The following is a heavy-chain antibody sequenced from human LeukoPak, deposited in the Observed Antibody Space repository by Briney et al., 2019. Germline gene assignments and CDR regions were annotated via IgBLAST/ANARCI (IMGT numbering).Heavy chain of an antibody. CDR1: GFTFSSYW. Sequence: GGSLRLSCAASGFTFSSYWMSWVRQAPGKGLEWVANIKQDGNEKYYGDSVKGRFTISRDNAKNTLYLQINSLRAEDTAVYFCASDGAFDIWGQGTMLTVSS. V-gene: IGHV3-7*05. CDR3: ASDGAFDI. CDR2: IKQDGNEK. J-gene: IGHJ3*02.